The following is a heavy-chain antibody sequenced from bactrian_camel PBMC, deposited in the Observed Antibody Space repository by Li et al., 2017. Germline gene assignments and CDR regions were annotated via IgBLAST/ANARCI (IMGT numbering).Heavy chain of an antibody. J-gene: IGHJ7*01. Sequence: HVQLVESGGGSVQAGGSLRLSCRYSAKRKCMGWIRQSPGKEREGVTAIDTRGSVTIADSVKGRFSISRDSAKNTLTLQMNSLETEDTAVYYCARSQGATIASIYQNYYYGMDYWGKGTQVTVS. D-gene: IGHD3*01. CDR2: IDTRGSV. CDR1: YSAKRKC. V-gene: IGHV3S53*01.